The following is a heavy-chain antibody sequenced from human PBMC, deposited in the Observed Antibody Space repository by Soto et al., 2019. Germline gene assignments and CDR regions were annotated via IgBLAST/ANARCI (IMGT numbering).Heavy chain of an antibody. Sequence: VQLVQSGAEVKKPESSVKVSCKAPGGTFSTYAISWVRQAPGQGLEWMGGIIPMFGTANYAQRFQDRVTITADESTNTVYMELSSLRSDDTAVYFCASGIQLWLRRINNGYSGWGQGTLVTVSS. D-gene: IGHD5-18*01. CDR2: IIPMFGTA. V-gene: IGHV1-69*12. CDR1: GGTFSTYA. J-gene: IGHJ4*02. CDR3: ASGIQLWLRRINNGYSG.